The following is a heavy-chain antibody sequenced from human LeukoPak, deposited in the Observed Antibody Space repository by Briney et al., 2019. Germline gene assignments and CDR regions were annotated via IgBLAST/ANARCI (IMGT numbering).Heavy chain of an antibody. Sequence: ASVKVSCKASGYTFTSYGISWVRQAPGQGPEWMGWISAYSTYNGNTNYAQKFQGRVTMTTDTSASTAYMELRSLRSDDTAVYYCTRDLGQWLLQGIFFDYWGQGTLVTVSS. J-gene: IGHJ4*02. CDR2: ISAYSTYNGNT. CDR1: GYTFTSYG. D-gene: IGHD5-12*01. V-gene: IGHV1-18*01. CDR3: TRDLGQWLLQGIFFDY.